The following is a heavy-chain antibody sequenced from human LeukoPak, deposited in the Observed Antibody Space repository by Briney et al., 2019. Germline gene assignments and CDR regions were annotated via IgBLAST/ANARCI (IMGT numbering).Heavy chain of an antibody. CDR3: ARGGPLPIDI. D-gene: IGHD2-2*01. V-gene: IGHV4-34*01. J-gene: IGHJ3*02. CDR2: INHSGST. CDR1: GGSFSGYY. Sequence: SETLSLTCAVYGGSFSGYYWSWIRQPPGKGLEWIGEINHSGSTNYNPSLKSRVTISVDTSKNQFSLKLSSVTDADTAVYYCARGGPLPIDIWGQGTMVTVSS.